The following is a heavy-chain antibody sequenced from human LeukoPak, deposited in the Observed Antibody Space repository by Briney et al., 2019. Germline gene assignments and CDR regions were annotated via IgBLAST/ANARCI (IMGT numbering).Heavy chain of an antibody. Sequence: GESLKIPCKGSGYSFTSYWIGWVRQIPGKGLEWMGMIYPGESDTRYSPSFQGQVTISADKSISPAYLQWSSLKASDTAMYYCARRGGNYYDSREVDYWGQGNLVTVSS. D-gene: IGHD3-22*01. CDR1: GYSFTSYW. CDR2: IYPGESDT. V-gene: IGHV5-51*01. J-gene: IGHJ4*02. CDR3: ARRGGNYYDSREVDY.